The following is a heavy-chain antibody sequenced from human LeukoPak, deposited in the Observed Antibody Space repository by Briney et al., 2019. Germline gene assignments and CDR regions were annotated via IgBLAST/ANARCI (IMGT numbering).Heavy chain of an antibody. D-gene: IGHD2-2*01. Sequence: SETLSLTCAVYGGSFSGYYWSWIRQPPGKGLEWIGEINHSGSTNYNPSLKSRVTISVDTSKNQFSLRLSSVTAADTAVYYCAREVDAAAAYNWFDPWGQGTLVTVSS. V-gene: IGHV4-34*01. CDR1: GGSFSGYY. CDR2: INHSGST. CDR3: AREVDAAAAYNWFDP. J-gene: IGHJ5*02.